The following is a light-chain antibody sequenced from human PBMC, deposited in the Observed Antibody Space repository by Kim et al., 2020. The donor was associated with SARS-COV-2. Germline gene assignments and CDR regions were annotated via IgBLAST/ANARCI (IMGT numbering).Light chain of an antibody. CDR1: QSVSSN. J-gene: IGKJ2*03. Sequence: LSPGERATLSCRASQSVSSNFASYLQKTGHAPRLLLYDASTSATTGPARFFGSGSRGAVSLTISSRLPPDFAVVYCHQRSNSSLYSFGQGTKLEI. CDR3: HQRSNSSLYS. V-gene: IGKV3-11*02. CDR2: DAS.